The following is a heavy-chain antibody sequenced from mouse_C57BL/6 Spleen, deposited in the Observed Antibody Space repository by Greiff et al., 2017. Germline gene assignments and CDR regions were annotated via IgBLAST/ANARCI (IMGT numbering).Heavy chain of an antibody. CDR1: GFTFSSYA. Sequence: DVMLVESGGGLVKPGGSLKLSCAASGFTFSSYAMSWVRQTPEKRLEWVATISDGGSYTYYPDNVKGRFTISRDNAKNNLYLQMSHLKSEDTAMYYCARDRRSRYAMDYWGQGTSVTVSS. CDR2: ISDGGSYT. CDR3: ARDRRSRYAMDY. J-gene: IGHJ4*01. V-gene: IGHV5-4*01.